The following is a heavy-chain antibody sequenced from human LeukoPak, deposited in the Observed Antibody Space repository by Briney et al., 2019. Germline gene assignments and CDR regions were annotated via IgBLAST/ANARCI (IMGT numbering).Heavy chain of an antibody. CDR3: ARDRGPTGCDFDY. J-gene: IGHJ4*02. Sequence: SGTLSLTCAVSGGSISSGNWWSWVRQPPGKGLEWIGEIYHSGSTNYNPSLKSRFTISVDKSKNQFSLKLNSVTAADTAVYYCARDRGPTGCDFDYWGQGTLVTVSS. D-gene: IGHD1-14*01. CDR1: GGSISSGNW. V-gene: IGHV4-4*02. CDR2: IYHSGST.